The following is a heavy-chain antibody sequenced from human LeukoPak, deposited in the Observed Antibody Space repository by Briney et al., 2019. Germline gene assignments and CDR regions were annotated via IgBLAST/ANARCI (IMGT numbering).Heavy chain of an antibody. D-gene: IGHD6-19*01. CDR3: ASSTDSRGLDY. Sequence: GGSLRLPCAASGFTFSSYTMNWVRQAPGKGLEWVSSISSSSSYIYYADSVKGRFTISRDNAKNSLYLQMNSLRAEDTAVYYCASSTDSRGLDYWGQGTLVTVSS. V-gene: IGHV3-21*01. J-gene: IGHJ4*02. CDR1: GFTFSSYT. CDR2: ISSSSSYI.